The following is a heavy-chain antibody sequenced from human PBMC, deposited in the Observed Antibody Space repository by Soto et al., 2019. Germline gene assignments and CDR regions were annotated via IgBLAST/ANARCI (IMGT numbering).Heavy chain of an antibody. V-gene: IGHV1-18*04. CDR2: ISAYNGNT. CDR1: GYTFTSYG. D-gene: IGHD1-26*01. J-gene: IGHJ1*01. Sequence: QVQLVQSGAEVKKPGASVKVSCKASGYTFTSYGISWVRQAPGQGLEWMGWISAYNGNTNYAQKLQGRGTRTTDTSTSTAYMELRSLRSDDTAVYYCARDWGGSYPTSPDEYFQHWGQGTLVTVSS. CDR3: ARDWGGSYPTSPDEYFQH.